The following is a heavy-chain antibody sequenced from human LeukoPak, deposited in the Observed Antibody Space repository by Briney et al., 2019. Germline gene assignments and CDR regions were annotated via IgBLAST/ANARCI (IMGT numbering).Heavy chain of an antibody. Sequence: GGSLRLSCATSGFTFTTYSMNWVRQAPGKGLEWVSVIYSGGSTYYADSVKGRFTISRDNSKNTLYLQMNSLRAEDTAVYYCAREGAAAGTVNWFDPWGQGTLVTVSS. J-gene: IGHJ5*02. V-gene: IGHV3-66*01. CDR3: AREGAAAGTVNWFDP. CDR2: IYSGGST. D-gene: IGHD6-13*01. CDR1: GFTFTTYS.